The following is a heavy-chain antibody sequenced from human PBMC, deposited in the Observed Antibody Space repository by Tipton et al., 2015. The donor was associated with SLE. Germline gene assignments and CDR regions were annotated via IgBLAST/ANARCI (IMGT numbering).Heavy chain of an antibody. J-gene: IGHJ4*02. CDR2: IYYSGST. Sequence: TLSLTCTVSGGSISSSSYYWGWIRQPPGMGLVWIGSIYYSGSTYYNPSLKSRVTISVDTSKNQFSLKLSTVTAADTAVYYCARRSPSDYYDSSGYSYFDYWGQGTLVTVSS. CDR3: ARRSPSDYYDSSGYSYFDY. CDR1: GGSISSSSYY. D-gene: IGHD3-22*01. V-gene: IGHV4-39*07.